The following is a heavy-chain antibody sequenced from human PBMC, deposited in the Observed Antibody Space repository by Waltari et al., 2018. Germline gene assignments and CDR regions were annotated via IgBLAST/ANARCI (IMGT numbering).Heavy chain of an antibody. CDR1: GSTFSSYS. D-gene: IGHD3-22*01. CDR2: ISSSSSTI. V-gene: IGHV3-48*04. J-gene: IGHJ6*03. CDR3: AREGYYYDSSGYYYDYYYYYMDV. Sequence: EVQLVESGGGLVQPGGSLRLSCAASGSTFSSYSMNWVRQAPGKGLEWVSYISSSSSTIYYADSVKGRFTISRDNAKNSLYLQMNSLRAEDTAVYYCAREGYYYDSSGYYYDYYYYYMDVWGKGTTVTVSS.